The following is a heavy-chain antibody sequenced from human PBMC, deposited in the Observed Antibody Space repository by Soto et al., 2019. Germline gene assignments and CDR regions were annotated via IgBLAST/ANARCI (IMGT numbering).Heavy chain of an antibody. CDR3: ARGSIPYYYGSGSSQHYYYGMDV. Sequence: ASVKVSCKASGYTFTSYDINWVRQATGQGLEWMGWMNPNSGNTGYAQKFQGRVTMTRNTSISTAYMELSSLRSEDTAVYYCARGSIPYYYGSGSSQHYYYGMDVWGQGTTVTVSS. V-gene: IGHV1-8*01. CDR1: GYTFTSYD. CDR2: MNPNSGNT. D-gene: IGHD3-10*01. J-gene: IGHJ6*02.